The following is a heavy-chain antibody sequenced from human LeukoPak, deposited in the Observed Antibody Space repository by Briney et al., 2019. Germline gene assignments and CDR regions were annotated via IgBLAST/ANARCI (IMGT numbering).Heavy chain of an antibody. Sequence: ASAKVSCKASGYTFTSYGISWVRQAPGQGLEWMGWISAYNGNTNYAQKLQGRVTMTTDTSTSTAYMELRSLRSDDTAVYYCARSPPLEYYDFWSGYYTADYWGQGTLVTVSS. V-gene: IGHV1-18*01. D-gene: IGHD3-3*01. CDR2: ISAYNGNT. CDR3: ARSPPLEYYDFWSGYYTADY. CDR1: GYTFTSYG. J-gene: IGHJ4*02.